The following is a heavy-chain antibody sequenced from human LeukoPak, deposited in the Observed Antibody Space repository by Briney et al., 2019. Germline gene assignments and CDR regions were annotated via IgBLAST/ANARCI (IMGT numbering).Heavy chain of an antibody. CDR3: ARDRDGYNFGGSPGSFPIDY. CDR1: GYTFTSYG. V-gene: IGHV1-18*01. CDR2: ISAYNGST. Sequence: ASVKVSCKASGYTFTSYGISWVRQATGQGLEWMGWISAYNGSTNYAQKLQGRVTMTTDTSTSTAYMELRSLRSDDTAVYYCARDRDGYNFGGSPGSFPIDYWGQGTLVTVSS. J-gene: IGHJ4*02. D-gene: IGHD5-24*01.